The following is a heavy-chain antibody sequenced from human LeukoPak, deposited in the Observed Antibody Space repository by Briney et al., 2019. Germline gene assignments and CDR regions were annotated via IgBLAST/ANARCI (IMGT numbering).Heavy chain of an antibody. D-gene: IGHD3-22*01. CDR2: ISGGGGTT. CDR3: AKDSGPYTSGYYGH. V-gene: IGHV3-23*01. CDR1: GFTFSSYA. Sequence: SGGSLRLSCAASGFTFSSYAMSWVRQAPGKRLEWVSAISGGGGTTYYADSVKGRFTISRDNSKNTQFLQMNSLRAEDTAVYYCAKDSGPYTSGYYGHWGQGTLVTVSS. J-gene: IGHJ4*02.